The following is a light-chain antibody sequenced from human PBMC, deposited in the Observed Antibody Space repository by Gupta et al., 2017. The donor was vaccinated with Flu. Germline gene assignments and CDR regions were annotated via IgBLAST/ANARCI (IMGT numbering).Light chain of an antibody. CDR2: GAS. J-gene: IGKJ4*01. V-gene: IGKV3-20*01. CDR1: QRLSDTY. Sequence: GTLSLSAWDGVTLSCTTGQRLSDTYLAWYHQRPGQAPRLLIYGASTRATGIPDRFSGSGSGTDFSLTISRLEPEDFGVYYCQQYGRSPLTFGGGTTV. CDR3: QQYGRSPLT.